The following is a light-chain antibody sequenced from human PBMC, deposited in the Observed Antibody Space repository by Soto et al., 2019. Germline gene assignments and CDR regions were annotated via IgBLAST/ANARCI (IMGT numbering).Light chain of an antibody. CDR2: GTS. V-gene: IGKV3-20*01. CDR3: HQWYT. CDR1: QIVSSSY. Sequence: EIVLTQFPGTLPLSPGERATLSCRASQIVSSSYLAWYQQKPGQAPRLLIYGTSSRAPGIPARFSGSGYGTDFTLLISRLEHEDFAVYYCHQWYTCGPGTKVDIK. J-gene: IGKJ3*01.